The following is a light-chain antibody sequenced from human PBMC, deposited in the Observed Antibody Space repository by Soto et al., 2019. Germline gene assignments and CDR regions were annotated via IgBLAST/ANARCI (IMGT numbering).Light chain of an antibody. Sequence: DIQMTQSPSTLSASVGDRVTITCRASESFSSWLAWYQQKPGKAPKLLIYKASTLESGVPSRFSGSGSGTEFTLTISSLQPDDFATYYCQQYTSYPLTFGGGTKVEIK. CDR2: KAS. CDR1: ESFSSW. CDR3: QQYTSYPLT. V-gene: IGKV1-5*03. J-gene: IGKJ4*01.